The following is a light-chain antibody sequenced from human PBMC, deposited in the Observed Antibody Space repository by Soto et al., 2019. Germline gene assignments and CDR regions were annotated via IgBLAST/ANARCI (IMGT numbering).Light chain of an antibody. J-gene: IGKJ4*01. CDR1: PSVSGY. CDR2: DVS. CDR3: QQRCDWPLT. Sequence: EVVLTQSPATLSLSPGERATLSCRASPSVSGYLAWYQQKPGQAPRLLIYDVSNRATGIPARFSGSGSGTDFTLAISSLEPEDFAVYYCQQRCDWPLTFGGGTKVEIK. V-gene: IGKV3-11*01.